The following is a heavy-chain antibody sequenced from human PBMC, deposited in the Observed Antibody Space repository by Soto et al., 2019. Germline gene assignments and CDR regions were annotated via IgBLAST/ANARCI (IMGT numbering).Heavy chain of an antibody. CDR2: ISYDGSNK. V-gene: IGHV3-30*04. CDR1: GFTFSSYA. Sequence: QVQLVESGGGVVQPGRSLRLSCAASGFTFSSYAMHWVRQAPRKGLEWVAVISYDGSNKYYADSVKGRFTISRDNSKNTLYLQMNSLRAEDTAVYYCARDRIYSSSWYDYWGQGTLVTVSS. D-gene: IGHD6-13*01. J-gene: IGHJ4*02. CDR3: ARDRIYSSSWYDY.